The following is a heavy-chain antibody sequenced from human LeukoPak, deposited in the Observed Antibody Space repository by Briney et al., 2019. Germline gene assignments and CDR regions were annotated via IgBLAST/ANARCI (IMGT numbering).Heavy chain of an antibody. CDR3: ARYFSDSSGYVGSDALDI. J-gene: IGHJ3*02. CDR2: MNPNSGGT. Sequence: PLAAVKVSCKASGYTFTGYYIHWVRKAPGQGLEWMGWMNPNSGGTNYAQKFQGRVTMTRDTSISTAYMELSRLRSDDTAVYYCARYFSDSSGYVGSDALDIWGQGTMVTVSS. CDR1: GYTFTGYY. V-gene: IGHV1-2*02. D-gene: IGHD3-22*01.